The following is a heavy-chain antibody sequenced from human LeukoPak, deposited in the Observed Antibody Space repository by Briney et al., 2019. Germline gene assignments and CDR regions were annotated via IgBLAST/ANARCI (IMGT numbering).Heavy chain of an antibody. CDR1: GGSISTFY. D-gene: IGHD1-26*01. J-gene: IGHJ3*02. CDR2: IDYTAST. V-gene: IGHV4-59*01. Sequence: SETLSLTCTVSGGSISTFYWSWIRQPPGKGLEWIAYIDYTASTNYNPSLKSRVTISVDTSKNQFSLKLSSVTAADTAVCYCARDSRRELLHAFDIWGQGTMVTVSS. CDR3: ARDSRRELLHAFDI.